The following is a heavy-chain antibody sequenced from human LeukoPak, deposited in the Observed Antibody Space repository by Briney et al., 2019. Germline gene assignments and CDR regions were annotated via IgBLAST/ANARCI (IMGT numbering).Heavy chain of an antibody. CDR3: ARWGGTRQYYFDY. CDR1: GFTFSSYS. Sequence: PGGSLRLSCAASGFTFSSYSMNWVRQAPGKGLVWVSYISSSSSTIYYADSVKGRFTISRDDSKNTLYLQMNSLKSEDTAVYYCARWGGTRQYYFDYWGRGTLVTVSS. J-gene: IGHJ4*02. V-gene: IGHV3-48*04. CDR2: ISSSSSTI. D-gene: IGHD1-1*01.